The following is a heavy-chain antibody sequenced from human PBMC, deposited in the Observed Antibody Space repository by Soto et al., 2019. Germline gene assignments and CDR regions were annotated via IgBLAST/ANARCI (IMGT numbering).Heavy chain of an antibody. Sequence: GGSLRLSCAASGFTFTIYWMSWVRQAPGKGLEWVGNIKQDGSEKHNLDSMKGRFTISRDNAKNSVYLQVNSLRAEDTALYFCARIGYSSSSFDYWGQGTLVTVSS. CDR2: IKQDGSEK. D-gene: IGHD6-6*01. J-gene: IGHJ4*02. CDR3: ARIGYSSSSFDY. V-gene: IGHV3-7*01. CDR1: GFTFTIYW.